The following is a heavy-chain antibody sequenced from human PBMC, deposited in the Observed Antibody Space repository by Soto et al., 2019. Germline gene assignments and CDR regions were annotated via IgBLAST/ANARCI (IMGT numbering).Heavy chain of an antibody. CDR3: RTALSGGGDYSYYYYMDV. Sequence: GGSLRLSCAASGFTFSSYAMSWVRQAPGKGLEWVSAISGSGGSTYYADSVKGRFTISRDNSKNTLYLQMNSLRAEDTAVYYCRTALSGGGDYSYYYYMDVWGKGTTVTVSS. V-gene: IGHV3-23*01. CDR2: ISGSGGST. CDR1: GFTFSSYA. D-gene: IGHD4-17*01. J-gene: IGHJ6*03.